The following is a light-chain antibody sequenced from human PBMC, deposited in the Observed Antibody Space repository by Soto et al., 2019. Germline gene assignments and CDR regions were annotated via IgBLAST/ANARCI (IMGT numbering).Light chain of an antibody. J-gene: IGKJ2*01. CDR2: AAS. Sequence: DIVLTQSPGTLSLAPGETATLSCRASQTITSNYFAWYQQKPGQAPRLLVFAASARTNGIPDRFSGSGSGTDFTRTISRLEPEDFALYFCQQYGGYPYTLGQGTKLEIK. CDR3: QQYGGYPYT. CDR1: QTITSNY. V-gene: IGKV3-20*01.